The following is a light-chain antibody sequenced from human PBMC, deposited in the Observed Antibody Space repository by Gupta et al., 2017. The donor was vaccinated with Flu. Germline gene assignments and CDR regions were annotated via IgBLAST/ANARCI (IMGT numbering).Light chain of an antibody. CDR3: QLYSA. V-gene: IGKV3-11*01. J-gene: IGKJ4*01. CDR2: DVF. Sequence: VLTQSPATLSMSPGNRATLSCRASQSVRNFLAWYQQKPGQSPRLLIYDVFNRATGSPAMSSGSVSGTDCILTISSLEPEEVAVYYLQLYSAFGEGTKVE. CDR1: QSVRNF.